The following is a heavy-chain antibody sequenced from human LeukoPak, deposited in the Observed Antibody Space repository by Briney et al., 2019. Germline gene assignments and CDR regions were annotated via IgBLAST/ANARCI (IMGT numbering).Heavy chain of an antibody. CDR3: AKVHYYGSGSYYHQSGIDY. V-gene: IGHV3-23*01. CDR2: ISGTAGTS. J-gene: IGHJ4*02. D-gene: IGHD3-10*01. CDR1: GFTYYSYA. Sequence: GGSLRLSCAASGFTYYSYAMSWVRQAPGKGLQWVSAISGTAGTSYYADSVKGRFTISRDNSKNTLYLQMNSLRAEDTAVYYCAKVHYYGSGSYYHQSGIDYWGQGTLVTVSS.